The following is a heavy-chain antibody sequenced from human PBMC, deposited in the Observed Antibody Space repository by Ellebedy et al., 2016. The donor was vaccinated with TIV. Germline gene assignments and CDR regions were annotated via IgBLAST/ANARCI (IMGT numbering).Heavy chain of an antibody. CDR3: ARESFRRSSTSWLYYYYYGMDV. J-gene: IGHJ6*02. CDR1: GGSFTGYY. Sequence: SETLSLTCAVYGGSFTGYYWNWIRQPPGKGLEWIGYIYYSGSTNYNPSLKSRVTISVDTSKNQFSLKLSSVTAADTAVYYCARESFRRSSTSWLYYYYYGMDVWGQGTTVTVSS. CDR2: IYYSGST. V-gene: IGHV4-59*01. D-gene: IGHD2-2*01.